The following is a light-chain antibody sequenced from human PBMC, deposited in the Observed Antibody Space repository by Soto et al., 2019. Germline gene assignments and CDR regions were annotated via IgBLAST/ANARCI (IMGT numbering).Light chain of an antibody. J-gene: IGKJ1*01. CDR1: QSISSY. CDR3: HQYHNFPRT. Sequence: DIQMTQSPSSLSASVGDRVTITCRASQSISSYLNWYQQKPGKAPKLLIYAASSLQSGVPSRFSGSGSGTEFTLTVSSLQPDDFATYYCHQYHNFPRTFGQGTKVDNK. CDR2: AAS. V-gene: IGKV1-39*01.